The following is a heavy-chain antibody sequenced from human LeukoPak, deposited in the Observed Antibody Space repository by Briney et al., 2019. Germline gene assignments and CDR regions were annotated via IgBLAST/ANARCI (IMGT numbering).Heavy chain of an antibody. V-gene: IGHV3-48*03. Sequence: GGSLRLSCAASGFIVSSNYMNWVRQAPGKGLEWVSYISGSGASIYYADSVKGRFTMSRDNAKNSLYLQMNSLRAEDTAVYYCARVYEYGTFDYWGQGTLVTVSS. D-gene: IGHD3-16*01. CDR1: GFIVSSNY. J-gene: IGHJ4*02. CDR2: ISGSGASI. CDR3: ARVYEYGTFDY.